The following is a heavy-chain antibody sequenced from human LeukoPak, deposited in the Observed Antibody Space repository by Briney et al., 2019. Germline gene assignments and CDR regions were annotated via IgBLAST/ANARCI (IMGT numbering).Heavy chain of an antibody. CDR2: IYHSGST. Sequence: SETLSLTCAVSGGSISSSNWWSWVRQPPGKGLEWIGEIYHSGSTNYNPSLKSRVTISVGKSKNQFSLKLSSVTAADTAVYYCAREGRTMIWVWSQGTLVTVSS. J-gene: IGHJ4*02. D-gene: IGHD3-22*01. V-gene: IGHV4-4*02. CDR3: AREGRTMIWV. CDR1: GGSISSSNW.